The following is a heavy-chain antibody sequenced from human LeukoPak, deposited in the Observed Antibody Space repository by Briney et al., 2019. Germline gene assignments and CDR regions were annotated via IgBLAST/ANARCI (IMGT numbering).Heavy chain of an antibody. CDR2: IYPGESDT. J-gene: IGHJ4*02. CDR1: GYSFTSYW. Sequence: GESLKISREGSGYSFTSYWIGWVRQMPGKGLELMGIIYPGESDTRYSPSFQGQVTISADKSISTAYLQWSSLKASDTAMYYCARPDYYDSSGSDYWGQGTLVTVSS. CDR3: ARPDYYDSSGSDY. V-gene: IGHV5-51*01. D-gene: IGHD3-22*01.